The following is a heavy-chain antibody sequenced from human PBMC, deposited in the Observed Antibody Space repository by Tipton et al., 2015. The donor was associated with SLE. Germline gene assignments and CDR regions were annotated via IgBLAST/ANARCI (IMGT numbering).Heavy chain of an antibody. Sequence: SLRLSCAASGFTVSSNYMSWVRQAPGKGLEWVSVIYSGGSTYYADSVKGRFTISRDNSKNTLYLQMNSLRAEDTAVYYCAKNSEGFYYYYYMDVWGKGTTVTVSS. J-gene: IGHJ6*03. CDR1: GFTVSSNY. D-gene: IGHD2/OR15-2a*01. CDR2: IYSGGST. CDR3: AKNSEGFYYYYYMDV. V-gene: IGHV3-53*05.